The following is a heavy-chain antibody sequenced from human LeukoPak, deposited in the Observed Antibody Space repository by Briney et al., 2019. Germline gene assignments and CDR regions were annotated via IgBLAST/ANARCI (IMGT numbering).Heavy chain of an antibody. CDR2: IYPGDSDT. J-gene: IGHJ2*01. D-gene: IGHD3-10*01. Sequence: GESLKISCKGSGYSFTSYWIGWVRLMPGKGLEWMGIIYPGDSDTRYSPSFQGQVIISADKSISTAYLEWSSLKASDTAMYYCARPLWLGESLKWFFEIWGRGTLVTVSS. CDR3: ARPLWLGESLKWFFEI. CDR1: GYSFTSYW. V-gene: IGHV5-51*01.